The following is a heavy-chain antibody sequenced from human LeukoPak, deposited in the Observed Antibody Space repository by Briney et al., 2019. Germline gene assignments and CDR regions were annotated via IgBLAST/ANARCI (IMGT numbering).Heavy chain of an antibody. V-gene: IGHV4-59*12. D-gene: IGHD5-18*01. CDR3: ARDLRGYSYGFDY. CDR1: GGSISSYY. Sequence: SETLSLTCTVSGGSISSYYWSWIRQPPGKGLEWIGYIYYSGSTYYNPSLKSRVTISVDTSKNQFSLKLSSVTAADTAVYYCARDLRGYSYGFDYWGQGTLVTVSS. J-gene: IGHJ4*02. CDR2: IYYSGST.